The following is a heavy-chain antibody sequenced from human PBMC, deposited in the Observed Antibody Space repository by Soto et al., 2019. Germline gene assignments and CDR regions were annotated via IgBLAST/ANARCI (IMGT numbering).Heavy chain of an antibody. CDR3: EKGAAAVFYYSGMDG. CDR1: GFTFISYA. V-gene: IGHV3-23*01. CDR2: ISGSGGST. Sequence: GGSLRLSCAASGFTFISYAMSWVLQAPWKGLEWVSAISGSGGSTYYADSVKGRFTISRDNSKNTLYLQMNSLRAEDTALYYCEKGAAAVFYYSGMDGGGKGTRVT. D-gene: IGHD6-13*01. J-gene: IGHJ6*04.